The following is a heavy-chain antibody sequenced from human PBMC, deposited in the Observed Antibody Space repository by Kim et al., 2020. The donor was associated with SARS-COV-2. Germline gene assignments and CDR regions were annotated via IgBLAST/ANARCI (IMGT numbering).Heavy chain of an antibody. Sequence: SETLSLTCAVSGDSISSSNWWSWVRQPPGKGLEWIGEIYHSGSTNYNPSLKSRVTISVDKSKNHFSLKLNSVTAADTAVYYCARAFYFGSETWGGGYGMDVWGQGTTVSVSS. V-gene: IGHV4-4*02. D-gene: IGHD3-10*01. J-gene: IGHJ6*02. CDR2: IYHSGST. CDR3: ARAFYFGSETWGGGYGMDV. CDR1: GDSISSSNW.